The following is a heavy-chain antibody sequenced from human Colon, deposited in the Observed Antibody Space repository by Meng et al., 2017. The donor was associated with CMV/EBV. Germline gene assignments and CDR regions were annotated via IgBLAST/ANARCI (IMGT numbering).Heavy chain of an antibody. CDR3: ARGRTTITIPGNWFDH. CDR1: GGTFSRKT. V-gene: IGHV1-69*02. D-gene: IGHD1-14*01. Sequence: GGTFSRKTISWVRRAPGEGLEWMGRITTMLGLTDNSQKFQGRVTITADKATGTVYMELSNLTSDDTAVYYCARGRTTITIPGNWFDHWGQGSLVTVSS. CDR2: ITTMLGLT. J-gene: IGHJ5*02.